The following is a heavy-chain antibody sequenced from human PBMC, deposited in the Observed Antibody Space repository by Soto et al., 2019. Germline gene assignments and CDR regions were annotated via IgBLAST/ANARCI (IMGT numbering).Heavy chain of an antibody. CDR1: GGSFGSYY. V-gene: IGHV4-34*01. CDR3: AREVIDCSSPSCYSVWLDP. D-gene: IGHD2-2*02. J-gene: IGHJ5*02. CDR2: INHSGVT. Sequence: SETLSLTCTVYGGSFGSYYWSWIRQSPGKGLEWIGDINHSGVTNYNPSLKSRVTISIDTSKNQFSLRLTSMTAADTAVYYCAREVIDCSSPSCYSVWLDPWGQGTLVTVSS.